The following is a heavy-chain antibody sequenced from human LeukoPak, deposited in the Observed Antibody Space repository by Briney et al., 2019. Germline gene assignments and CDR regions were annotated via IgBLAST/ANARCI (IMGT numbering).Heavy chain of an antibody. CDR3: ARVQVAAGTDAFDI. Sequence: SVKVSCKASGGTFSSYAISWVRQAPGQGLEWVGRVIPTLGIANYAQNFQGRVTITADKSTGTAYMELSSLRFEDTAVYYCARVQVAAGTDAFDIWGQGTMVTVSS. J-gene: IGHJ3*02. CDR1: GGTFSSYA. CDR2: VIPTLGIA. V-gene: IGHV1-69*04. D-gene: IGHD6-13*01.